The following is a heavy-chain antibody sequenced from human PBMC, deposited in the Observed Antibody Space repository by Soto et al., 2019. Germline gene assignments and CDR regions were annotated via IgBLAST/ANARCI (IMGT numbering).Heavy chain of an antibody. CDR2: IIPIFGTA. CDR3: AANGEVATHYRYYCYGMDV. D-gene: IGHD5-12*01. J-gene: IGHJ6*02. V-gene: IGHV1-69*01. Sequence: QVQLVQSGAEVKKPGSSVKVSCKASGGTFSSYAISWVRQAPGQGLEWMGGIIPIFGTANYAQKFQGRVTITADESTSTAYMELSSLRSEDTAVYYCAANGEVATHYRYYCYGMDVWGQGTTVTVSS. CDR1: GGTFSSYA.